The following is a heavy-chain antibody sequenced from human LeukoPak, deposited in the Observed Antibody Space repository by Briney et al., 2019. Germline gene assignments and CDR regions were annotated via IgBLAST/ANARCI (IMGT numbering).Heavy chain of an antibody. D-gene: IGHD2-15*01. V-gene: IGHV3-33*01. Sequence: PGRSLRLSCAASGSTLSSYGMHWVRQAPGKGLEWVALIWYDGSNKYYTDSVKGRFTISRDNSKNTLYLQMNSLRAEDTAVYYCARGQYSPDYWGQGTLVTVSS. CDR2: IWYDGSNK. CDR3: ARGQYSPDY. CDR1: GSTLSSYG. J-gene: IGHJ4*02.